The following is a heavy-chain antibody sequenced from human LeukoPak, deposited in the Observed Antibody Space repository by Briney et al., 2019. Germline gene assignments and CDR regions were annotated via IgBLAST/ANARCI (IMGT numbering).Heavy chain of an antibody. D-gene: IGHD6-13*01. CDR1: GYTLTELS. CDR3: ARDFRQLVSEGLDY. V-gene: IGHV1-24*01. CDR2: FDPEDGET. J-gene: IGHJ4*02. Sequence: ASVKVSCKVSGYTLTELSMHWVRQAPGKGLEWMGGFDPEDGETIYAQKFQGRVTMTRDTSISTAYMELSRLRSDDTAVYYCARDFRQLVSEGLDYWGQGTLVTVSS.